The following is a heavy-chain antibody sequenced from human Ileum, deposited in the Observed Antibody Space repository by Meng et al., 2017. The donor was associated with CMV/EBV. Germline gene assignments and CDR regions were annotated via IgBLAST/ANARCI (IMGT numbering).Heavy chain of an antibody. Sequence: GSLRLSCAVSGGSISSSNWWSWVRQPPGKGLEWIGEIYHSGSTNYNPSLKSRVTISVDKSKNQFSLKLSSVTAADTAVYYCARDGYYDFWPYYYYGTDVWGQGTTVTVSS. J-gene: IGHJ6*02. CDR2: IYHSGST. V-gene: IGHV4-4*02. CDR3: ARDGYYDFWPYYYYGTDV. D-gene: IGHD3-3*01. CDR1: GGSISSSNW.